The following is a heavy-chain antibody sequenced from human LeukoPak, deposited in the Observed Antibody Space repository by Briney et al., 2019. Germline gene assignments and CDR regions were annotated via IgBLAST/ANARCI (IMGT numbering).Heavy chain of an antibody. Sequence: GGSLRLSCAASGFTFSSYAMSWVRQAPGKGLEWVSAISGSGGSTYYADSVKGRFTISRDNSKNTLYLQMNSLRAEDTAVYYCARRGLRPDYHYMDVWGKGTTVTVSS. CDR2: ISGSGGST. CDR3: ARRGLRPDYHYMDV. D-gene: IGHD3-3*01. V-gene: IGHV3-23*01. CDR1: GFTFSSYA. J-gene: IGHJ6*03.